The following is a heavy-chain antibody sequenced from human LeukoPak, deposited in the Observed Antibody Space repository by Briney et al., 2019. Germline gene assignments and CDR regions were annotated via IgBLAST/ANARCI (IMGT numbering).Heavy chain of an antibody. Sequence: GRSLRLSCAASGFTFSSYAMHWVRQAPGKGLEWVAVISYDGSNKYYADSVKGRFTIPRDNSKNTLYLQMYILRAEDTAVYYCARVYGMDVWGQGTTVTVSS. CDR2: ISYDGSNK. CDR3: ARVYGMDV. J-gene: IGHJ6*02. CDR1: GFTFSSYA. V-gene: IGHV3-30-3*01.